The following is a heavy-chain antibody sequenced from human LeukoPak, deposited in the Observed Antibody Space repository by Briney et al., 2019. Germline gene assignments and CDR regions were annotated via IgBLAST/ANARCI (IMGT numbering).Heavy chain of an antibody. J-gene: IGHJ3*02. Sequence: PSDTLSLTFAVSGYSISRVYYWGWVRQPPGRALEWMGNIYHSGTTYYNPSLKSRVTISVDTSKNQFSLKLTSVTAADTAVYYCARQRHIVAVPGSFDIWGQGTMVTVSS. CDR2: IYHSGTT. D-gene: IGHD2-2*01. V-gene: IGHV4-38-2*01. CDR3: ARQRHIVAVPGSFDI. CDR1: GYSISRVYY.